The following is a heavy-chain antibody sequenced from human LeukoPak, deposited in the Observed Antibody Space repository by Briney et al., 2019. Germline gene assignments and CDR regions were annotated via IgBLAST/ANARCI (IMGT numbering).Heavy chain of an antibody. D-gene: IGHD3-22*01. CDR3: ARTRAKGQTYYYDSSGPGYFDL. J-gene: IGHJ2*01. V-gene: IGHV4-39*01. CDR1: GGSISSSSYY. CDR2: IYYSGST. Sequence: SETLSLTCTVSGGSISSSSYYWGWIRQPPGQGLEWIGSIYYSGSTYYNPSLKSRVTISVDTSKNQFSLKLSSVTAADTAVYYCARTRAKGQTYYYDSSGPGYFDLWGRGTLVTVSS.